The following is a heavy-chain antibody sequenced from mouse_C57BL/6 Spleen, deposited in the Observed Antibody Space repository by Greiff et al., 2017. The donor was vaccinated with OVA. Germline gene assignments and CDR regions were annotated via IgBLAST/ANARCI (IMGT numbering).Heavy chain of an antibody. V-gene: IGHV1-78*01. CDR1: GYTFTDHT. CDR2: IYPRDGST. Sequence: QVQLQQSDAELVKPGASVKISCKVSGYTFTDHTIHWMKQRPEQGLEWIGYIYPRDGSTKYNEKFKGKATLTADKSSSTAYMQLNSLTSEDSAVYFCAREGYDYDVGYYAMDYWGQGTSDTVSS. D-gene: IGHD2-4*01. CDR3: AREGYDYDVGYYAMDY. J-gene: IGHJ4*01.